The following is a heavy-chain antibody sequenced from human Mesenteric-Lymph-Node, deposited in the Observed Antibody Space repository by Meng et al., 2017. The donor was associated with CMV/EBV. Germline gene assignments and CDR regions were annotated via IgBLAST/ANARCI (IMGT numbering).Heavy chain of an antibody. J-gene: IGHJ4*02. CDR1: GFNFDDYG. D-gene: IGHD3-3*01. V-gene: IGHV3-20*04. CDR2: INWNGGRT. Sequence: GESLKISCAASGFNFDDYGMSWVRQAPGKGLEWVAGINWNGGRTGYADSVKGRFTISRDNAKNTLYLQMNSLRAEDTAVYYCALADFWSGYYTVWGQGTLVTVSS. CDR3: ALADFWSGYYTV.